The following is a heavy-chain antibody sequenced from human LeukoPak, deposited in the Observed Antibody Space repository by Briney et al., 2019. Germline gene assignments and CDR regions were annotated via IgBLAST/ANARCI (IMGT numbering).Heavy chain of an antibody. CDR3: ASSGTSWYSSMGY. CDR1: GFTFSTYG. J-gene: IGHJ4*02. V-gene: IGHV3-23*01. CDR2: ISGSGDNT. D-gene: IGHD6-13*01. Sequence: GGSLRLSCAASGFTFSTYGMSWVRQAPGKGLEWVSSISGSGDNTFYADSVKGRFTISRDNSKNTLFLQMNSLRAEDTAVYYCASSGTSWYSSMGYWGQGTLVTVSS.